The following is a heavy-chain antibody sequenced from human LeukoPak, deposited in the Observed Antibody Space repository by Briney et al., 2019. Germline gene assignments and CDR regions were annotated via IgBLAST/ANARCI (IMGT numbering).Heavy chain of an antibody. D-gene: IGHD6-6*01. J-gene: IGHJ3*02. CDR3: ARAFYSSSLGGAFDI. CDR2: IIPIFGTA. CDR1: GGTFSSYA. Sequence: SLKVSCKASGGTFSSYAISWVRQAPGQGLEWMGGIIPIFGTANYAQKFQGRVTITTDESTSTAYMELSSLRSEDTVVYYCARAFYSSSLGGAFDIWGQGTMVTVSS. V-gene: IGHV1-69*05.